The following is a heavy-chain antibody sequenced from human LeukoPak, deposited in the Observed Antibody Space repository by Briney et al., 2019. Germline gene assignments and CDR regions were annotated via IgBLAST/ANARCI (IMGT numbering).Heavy chain of an antibody. V-gene: IGHV3-23*01. J-gene: IGHJ3*02. CDR1: GFTFSSYA. CDR3: AKVGLVVVAANRGEDAFDI. D-gene: IGHD2-15*01. Sequence: PGGSLRLSCAASGFTFSSYAMSWVRQAPGKGPEWVSAISGSGGSTYYADSVKGRFTISRDNSKNTLYLQMNSLRAEDTAVYYCAKVGLVVVAANRGEDAFDIWGQGTMVTVSS. CDR2: ISGSGGST.